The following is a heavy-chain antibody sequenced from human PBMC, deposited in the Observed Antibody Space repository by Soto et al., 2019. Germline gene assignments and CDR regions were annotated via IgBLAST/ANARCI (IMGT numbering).Heavy chain of an antibody. D-gene: IGHD2-15*01. CDR2: DHYSGST. V-gene: IGHV4-39*01. CDR3: ARLLGDIAVVQGGMSGSCSCGSCSSRIDP. J-gene: IGHJ5*02. CDR1: GGSISSNNYF. Sequence: SEALSLTCPVSGGSISSNNYFWGWIRQPPGKGLEWIGRDHYSGSTSYNPALKIRLTTPVDTSKNQVSWKLSSVTAADTAVYYCARLLGDIAVVQGGMSGSCSCGSCSSRIDPRGQGTLVTVAS.